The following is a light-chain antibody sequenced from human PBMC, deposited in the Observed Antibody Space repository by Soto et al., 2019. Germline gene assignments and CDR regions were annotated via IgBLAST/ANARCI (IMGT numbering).Light chain of an antibody. J-gene: IGLJ2*01. CDR3: ASYTSSSTSVI. V-gene: IGLV2-14*01. CDR2: EVS. CDR1: SSDVGGYKY. Sequence: QSALTQPASVSGSPGQSITISCTGTSSDVGGYKYVSCYQQHPDKAPKLIIFEVSNRPSGISSRFSGSKSGNTASLTISGLQAEDEADYYCASYTSSSTSVIFGRGTKLTVL.